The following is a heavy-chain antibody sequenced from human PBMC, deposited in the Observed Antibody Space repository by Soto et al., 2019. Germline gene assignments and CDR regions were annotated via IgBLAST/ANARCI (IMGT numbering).Heavy chain of an antibody. CDR1: GFTFNKYW. Sequence: EVQLVESGGGLFQPGGSLRLSCAASGFTFNKYWIHWVRQAPGQGLLWLSRIKYDATTMNYADSVKGRFSISRDNAKNTVYLQMSSLRGDDTAVYYCARGALGSYYFDYWGLGTLVTVSS. J-gene: IGHJ4*02. CDR2: IKYDATTM. V-gene: IGHV3-74*01. CDR3: ARGALGSYYFDY. D-gene: IGHD3-16*01.